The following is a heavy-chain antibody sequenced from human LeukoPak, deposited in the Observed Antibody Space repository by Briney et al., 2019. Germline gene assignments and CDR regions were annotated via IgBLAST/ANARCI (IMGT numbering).Heavy chain of an antibody. CDR3: AKSSFVAATGRSLDY. V-gene: IGHV3-23*01. CDR2: ISGSGGST. J-gene: IGHJ4*02. D-gene: IGHD6-19*01. CDR1: GFTFSSCA. Sequence: GGSLRLSCAASGFTFSSCAMSWVRQAPGKGLEWVSAISGSGGSTYYADSVKGRFTISRDNSKNTLYLQMNSLRAEDTAVYYCAKSSFVAATGRSLDYWGQGTLVTVSS.